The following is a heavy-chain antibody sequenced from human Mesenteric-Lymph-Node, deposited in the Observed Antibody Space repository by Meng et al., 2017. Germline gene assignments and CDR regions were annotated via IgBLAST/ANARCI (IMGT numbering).Heavy chain of an antibody. J-gene: IGHJ4*02. CDR3: ARKHDYGDHNPIDY. Sequence: SETLSLTCTVSGGSISSGSYYWGWIRQPPGKGLEWIGSIYHSGSTYYNPSLKSRVTISVDTSKNQFSLKLSSVTAADTAVYYCARKHDYGDHNPIDYWGQGTLVTVSS. CDR1: GGSISSGSYY. V-gene: IGHV4-39*07. CDR2: IYHSGST. D-gene: IGHD4-17*01.